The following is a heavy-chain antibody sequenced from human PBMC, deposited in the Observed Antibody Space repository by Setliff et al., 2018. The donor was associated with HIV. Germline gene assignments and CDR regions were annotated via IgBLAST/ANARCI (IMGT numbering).Heavy chain of an antibody. D-gene: IGHD2-8*01. Sequence: SETLSLTCTVSGGSMSSTIYYWGWIRRPPGKGLTWIGSIYYTGGTYYNPSLKSRVTISVDMSKNQFSLKLSSVTAADTAVYYCASSMGSHDAFDIWGQGTMVTVSS. CDR2: IYYTGGT. J-gene: IGHJ3*02. CDR3: ASSMGSHDAFDI. CDR1: GGSMSSTIYY. V-gene: IGHV4-39*07.